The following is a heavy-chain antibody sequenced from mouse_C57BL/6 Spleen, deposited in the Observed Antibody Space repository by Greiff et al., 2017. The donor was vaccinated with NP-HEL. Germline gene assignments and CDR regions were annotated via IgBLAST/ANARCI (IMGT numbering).Heavy chain of an antibody. J-gene: IGHJ2*01. D-gene: IGHD1-1*01. CDR2: ISSGGSYT. V-gene: IGHV5-6*01. CDR3: ARLTLYYFDY. CDR1: GFTFSSYG. Sequence: EVKLVESGGDLVKPGGSLKLSCAASGFTFSSYGMSWVRQTPDKRLEWVATISSGGSYTYYPDSVKGRFTISRDNAKNTLYLQMSSLKSEDTAMYYCARLTLYYFDYWGQGTTLTVSS.